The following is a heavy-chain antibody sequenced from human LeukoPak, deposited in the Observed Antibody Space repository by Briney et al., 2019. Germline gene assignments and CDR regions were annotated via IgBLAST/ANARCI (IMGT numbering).Heavy chain of an antibody. J-gene: IGHJ4*02. D-gene: IGHD6-19*01. CDR2: ISSDGSDN. CDR3: ARAYSSGWYLDY. V-gene: IGHV3-30*04. Sequence: GRSLRLSCAASGFTFSTYAMHWVRQAPGKGLEWVAVISSDGSDNYYADSVKGRFTISRDNSKNTLYLQMNSLRAEDTAVYYCARAYSSGWYLDYWGQGTLVTVSS. CDR1: GFTFSTYA.